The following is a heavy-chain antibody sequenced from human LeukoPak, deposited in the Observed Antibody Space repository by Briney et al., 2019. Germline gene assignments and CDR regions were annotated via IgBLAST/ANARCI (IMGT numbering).Heavy chain of an antibody. CDR3: ARELRYNYYYYGMDV. CDR1: GFTFSSYA. Sequence: PGGSLRRSCAASGFTFSSYAMHWVRQAPGKGLEWVAVISYDGSNKYYAGSVKGRFTISRDNSKNTLYLQMNSLRAEDTAVYYCARELRYNYYYYGMDVWGQGTTVTVSS. J-gene: IGHJ6*02. D-gene: IGHD3-9*01. CDR2: ISYDGSNK. V-gene: IGHV3-30-3*01.